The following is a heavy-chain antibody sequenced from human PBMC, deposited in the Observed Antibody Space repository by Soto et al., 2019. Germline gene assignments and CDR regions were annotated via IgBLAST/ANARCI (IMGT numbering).Heavy chain of an antibody. CDR2: IYYSGST. D-gene: IGHD5-18*01. V-gene: IGHV4-31*03. J-gene: IGHJ4*02. CDR1: GGSISSGGYY. Sequence: VQLQESGPGLVKPSQTLSLTCTVSGGSISSGGYYWSWIRQHPGKGLEWIGYIYYSGSTYYNPALKSRVTISVDTSKNQFSLKLSSGTAADTAVYYCARVVRTAMVTYGIDYWGQGTLVTVSS. CDR3: ARVVRTAMVTYGIDY.